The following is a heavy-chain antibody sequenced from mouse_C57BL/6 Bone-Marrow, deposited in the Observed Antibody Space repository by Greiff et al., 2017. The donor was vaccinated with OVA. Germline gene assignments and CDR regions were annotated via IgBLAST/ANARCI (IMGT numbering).Heavy chain of an antibody. V-gene: IGHV1-83*01. Sequence: VQLQQSGPELVKPGASVKMSCKASGYTFTDYYMHWVKQKPGKGLEWIGRIDPNSCGTKYNEKFKSKATLTVDKPSSTAYMQLSSLTSEDSAVYYCVWDFWYFDVWGTGTTVTVSS. D-gene: IGHD4-1*01. CDR3: WDFWYFDV. CDR1: YTFTDYYM. CDR2: DPNSCGTK. J-gene: IGHJ1*03.